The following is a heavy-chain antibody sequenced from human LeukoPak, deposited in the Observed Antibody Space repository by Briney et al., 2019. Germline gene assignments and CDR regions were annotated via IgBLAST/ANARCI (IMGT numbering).Heavy chain of an antibody. CDR2: IIPIFGTA. Sequence: SVKVSCKASGGTFSSYAISWVRQAPGQGLEWMGGIIPIFGTANYAQKFQGRVTITTDESTSTAYMELSSLRSEGTAVYYCARDPVPAAIGGYNWFDPWRQGTLVTVSS. V-gene: IGHV1-69*05. CDR3: ARDPVPAAIGGYNWFDP. J-gene: IGHJ5*02. CDR1: GGTFSSYA. D-gene: IGHD2-2*02.